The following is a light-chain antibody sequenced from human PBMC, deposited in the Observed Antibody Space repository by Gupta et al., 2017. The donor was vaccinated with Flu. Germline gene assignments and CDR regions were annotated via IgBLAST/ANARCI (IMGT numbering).Light chain of an antibody. CDR3: QESYSTIT. CDR1: QSINTY. Sequence: DIQMTQSPSSLSASVGDRVTITCRTTQSINTYLNWYQQKPGKAPKLLIYAASTLQSGVPSRFSGSGSGTEFTLTISSLQPEDFATYYGQESYSTITFGGGTKVEIK. J-gene: IGKJ4*01. CDR2: AAS. V-gene: IGKV1-39*01.